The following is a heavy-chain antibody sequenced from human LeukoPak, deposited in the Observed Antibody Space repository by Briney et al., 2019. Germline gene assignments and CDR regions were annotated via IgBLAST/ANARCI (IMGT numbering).Heavy chain of an antibody. V-gene: IGHV3-21*01. J-gene: IGHJ4*02. Sequence: GGSLRLPCAASGFTFSSYSMNWVRQAPGKGLEWVSSISSSSSYIYYADSVKGRFTISRDNAKNSLYLQMNSLRAEDTAVYYCARDQEKGLDYWGQGTLVTVSS. CDR2: ISSSSSYI. CDR3: ARDQEKGLDY. CDR1: GFTFSSYS.